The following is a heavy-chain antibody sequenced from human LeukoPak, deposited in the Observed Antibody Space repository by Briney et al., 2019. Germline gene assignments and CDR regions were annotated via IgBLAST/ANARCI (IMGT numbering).Heavy chain of an antibody. CDR1: GYTFTSYD. V-gene: IGHV1-8*01. D-gene: IGHD4-17*01. CDR2: MNPNSGNA. CDR3: ATHYGDYAFDP. Sequence: ASVKVSRKTSGYTFTSYDINWVRQATGQGLEWMGWMNPNSGNAGYPQKFQGRVTMTRNTSISTAYMELSSLRFEDTAVYYCATHYGDYAFDPWGQGTLVTVSS. J-gene: IGHJ5*02.